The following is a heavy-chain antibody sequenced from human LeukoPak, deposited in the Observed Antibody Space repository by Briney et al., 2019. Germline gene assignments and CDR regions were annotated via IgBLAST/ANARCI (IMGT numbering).Heavy chain of an antibody. CDR3: ARAAFRGMEGYNKRAFDI. CDR1: GGSISSYY. J-gene: IGHJ3*02. CDR2: IYYSGST. Sequence: PSETLSLTCTVSGGSISSYYWSWIRQPPGKGLEWIGYIYYSGSTNYNPSLKSRVTISVDTSKNQFSLKLSSVTAADTAVYYCARAAFRGMEGYNKRAFDIWGQGTMVTVSS. D-gene: IGHD5-24*01. V-gene: IGHV4-59*12.